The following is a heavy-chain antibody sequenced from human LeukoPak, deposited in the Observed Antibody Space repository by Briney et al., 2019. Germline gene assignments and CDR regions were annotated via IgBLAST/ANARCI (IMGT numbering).Heavy chain of an antibody. CDR1: GFTFSSYG. V-gene: IGHV3-30*03. CDR2: ISYDGSNK. CDR3: AREGDGYNSEGAFDY. J-gene: IGHJ4*02. Sequence: GGSLRLSCAASGFTFSSYGMHWVRQAPGKGLEWVAVISYDGSNKYHADSVKGRFTISRDNSKNTLYLQMNSLRAEDTAVYYCAREGDGYNSEGAFDYWGQGTLVTVSS. D-gene: IGHD5-24*01.